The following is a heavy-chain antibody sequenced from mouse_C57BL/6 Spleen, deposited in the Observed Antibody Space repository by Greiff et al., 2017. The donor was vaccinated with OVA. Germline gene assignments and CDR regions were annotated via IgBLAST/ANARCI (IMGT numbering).Heavy chain of an antibody. CDR3: ARRGNYDGYYDAMDY. J-gene: IGHJ4*01. CDR1: GYSFTGYY. Sequence: EVQLQQSGPELVKPGASVKISCKASGYSFTGYYMNWVKQSPEKSLEWIGEINPSTGGTTYNQKFKAKATLTVDKSSSTAYMQLKSLTSEDSAVYYCARRGNYDGYYDAMDYWGQGTSVTVSS. CDR2: INPSTGGT. D-gene: IGHD2-3*01. V-gene: IGHV1-42*01.